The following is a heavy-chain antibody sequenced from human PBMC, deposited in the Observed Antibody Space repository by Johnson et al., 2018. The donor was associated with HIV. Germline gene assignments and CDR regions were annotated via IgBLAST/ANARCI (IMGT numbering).Heavy chain of an antibody. CDR3: ARGEYVWGSFDVFDI. D-gene: IGHD3-16*01. Sequence: VQLVESGGGVVQPGRSLRLSCAASGFTFSSYWMHWVRQAPGKGLVWVSRINSDGSSTSYADSVKGRFTISRDNSKNTLYLQMNSLRAEDKAVYYCARGEYVWGSFDVFDIWGQGTMVTVSS. V-gene: IGHV3-74*02. CDR2: INSDGSST. J-gene: IGHJ3*02. CDR1: GFTFSSYW.